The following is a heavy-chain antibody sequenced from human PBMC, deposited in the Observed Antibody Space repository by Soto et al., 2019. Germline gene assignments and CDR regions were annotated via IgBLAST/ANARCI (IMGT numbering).Heavy chain of an antibody. CDR2: IYYSGST. J-gene: IGHJ3*02. CDR1: GGSISSYY. V-gene: IGHV4-59*01. Sequence: SETLSLTCTVSGGSISSYYWSWIRQPPGKGLEWIGYIYYSGSTNYNPSLKSRVTISVDTSKNQFSLKLSSVPAADTAVYYCARGNLDDFDAFDSWGKGTMVTVSS. D-gene: IGHD3-16*01. CDR3: ARGNLDDFDAFDS.